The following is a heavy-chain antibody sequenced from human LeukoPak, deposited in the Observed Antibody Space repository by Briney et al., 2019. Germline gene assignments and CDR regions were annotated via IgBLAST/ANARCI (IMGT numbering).Heavy chain of an antibody. CDR3: AKAGAVAVVAAKYFDY. Sequence: GGSLRLSCAASGFTLNNDAMSWVRQAPGKGLEWVSAINGDTTHYAGSVKGRFTISRDNSKNTLYLQMNSLRAEDTAVYYCAKAGAVAVVAAKYFDYWGQGTLVTVSS. CDR2: INGDTT. CDR1: GFTLNNDA. D-gene: IGHD2-15*01. J-gene: IGHJ4*02. V-gene: IGHV3-23*01.